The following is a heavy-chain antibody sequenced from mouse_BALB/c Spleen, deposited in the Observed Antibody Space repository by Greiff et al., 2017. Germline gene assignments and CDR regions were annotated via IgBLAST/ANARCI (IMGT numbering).Heavy chain of an antibody. Sequence: VQLQQSGPELVKPGASVKISCKASGYTFTDYYMHWVKQSHGKSLEWIGYIYPYNGGTGYNQKFKSKATLTVDNSSSTAYMELRSLTSEDSAVYYCARGSGYYAMDYWGQGTSVTVSA. CDR1: GYTFTDYY. CDR3: ARGSGYYAMDY. D-gene: IGHD1-3*01. J-gene: IGHJ4*01. CDR2: IYPYNGGT. V-gene: IGHV1S29*02.